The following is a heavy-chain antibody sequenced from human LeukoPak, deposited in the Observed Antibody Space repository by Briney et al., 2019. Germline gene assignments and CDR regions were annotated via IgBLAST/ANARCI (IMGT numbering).Heavy chain of an antibody. CDR2: ISGSGGST. D-gene: IGHD3-10*01. CDR3: AKFYGSGSYYTEYYFDY. V-gene: IGHV3-23*01. J-gene: IGHJ4*02. CDR1: GFTFSSYV. Sequence: GGSLRLSCAASGFTFSSYVMHWVRQAPGKGLEWVSAISGSGGSTYYADSVKGRFTTSRDNSKNTLYLQMNSLRAEDTAVYYCAKFYGSGSYYTEYYFDYWGQGTLVTVSS.